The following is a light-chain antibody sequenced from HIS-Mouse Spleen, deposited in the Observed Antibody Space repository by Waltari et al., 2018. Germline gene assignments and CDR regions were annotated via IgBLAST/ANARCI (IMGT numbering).Light chain of an antibody. Sequence: SYELTQPPSVSVSPGQTARITCSGDALPKQYAYWYQQKPGQAPVLVIYKDSERPSGIQWRFSGSSSGTTVTLTIRGVQAEDEADYYCQSADSSGTPGVFGGGTKLTVL. V-gene: IGLV3-25*03. J-gene: IGLJ3*02. CDR2: KDS. CDR3: QSADSSGTPGV. CDR1: ALPKQY.